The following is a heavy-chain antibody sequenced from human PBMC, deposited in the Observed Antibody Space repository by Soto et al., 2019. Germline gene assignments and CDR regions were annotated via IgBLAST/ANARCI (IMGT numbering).Heavy chain of an antibody. CDR3: AKDDYGDDPAYYFDY. J-gene: IGHJ4*02. CDR1: GYSFAGYW. CDR2: IDPSDSQT. V-gene: IGHV5-10-1*01. D-gene: IGHD4-17*01. Sequence: GESLKISCKGSGYSFAGYWITWVRQMPGKGLEWMGRIDPSDSQTYYSPSFRGHVTISAAKSITTVFLQWSSLRASDTAMYYCAKDDYGDDPAYYFDYWGQGTLVTVSS.